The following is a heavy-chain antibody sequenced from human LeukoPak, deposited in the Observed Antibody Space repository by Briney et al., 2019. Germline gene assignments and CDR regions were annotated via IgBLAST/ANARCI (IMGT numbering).Heavy chain of an antibody. J-gene: IGHJ4*02. CDR1: GFTFSSYA. D-gene: IGHD4-23*01. Sequence: GGSLRLSCAASGFTFSSYAMHWVRQTPGKGLEWVAVISYDGSNKYYADPVKGRFTISRDNSKNTLYLQMNSLRAEDTAVYYCAREWEDYGGNFIDYWGQGTLVTVSS. CDR3: AREWEDYGGNFIDY. V-gene: IGHV3-30-3*01. CDR2: ISYDGSNK.